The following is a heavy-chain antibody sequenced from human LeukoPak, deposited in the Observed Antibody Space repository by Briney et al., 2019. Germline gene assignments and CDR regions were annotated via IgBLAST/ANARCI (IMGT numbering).Heavy chain of an antibody. CDR1: GFTFSSYA. CDR3: AKALRVMYFYDSSGYYYTPFDY. J-gene: IGHJ4*02. V-gene: IGHV3-23*01. Sequence: GGSLRLSCAASGFTFSSYAMSWVRQAPGKGLEWVSAISGSGGSTYYADSVKGRFTISRDNSKNTLYLQMNSLRAEDTAVYYCAKALRVMYFYDSSGYYYTPFDYWGQGTLVTVSS. CDR2: ISGSGGST. D-gene: IGHD3-22*01.